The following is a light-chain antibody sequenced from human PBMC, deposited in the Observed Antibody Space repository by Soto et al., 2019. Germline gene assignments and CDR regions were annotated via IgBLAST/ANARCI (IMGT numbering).Light chain of an antibody. Sequence: DIQMTQSPSFLSASVGDTVTITCRPSQFISTYLNWYQQKPGKAPNLLIYTTSSLHSGVPSRFSGSGSGTDFTLTISSLQPEDFATYYCQQSYSTPITFGQGTRLEI. CDR2: TTS. CDR1: QFISTY. V-gene: IGKV1-39*01. J-gene: IGKJ5*01. CDR3: QQSYSTPIT.